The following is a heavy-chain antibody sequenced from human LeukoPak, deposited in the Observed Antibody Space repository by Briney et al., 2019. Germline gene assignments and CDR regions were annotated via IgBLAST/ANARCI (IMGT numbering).Heavy chain of an antibody. CDR3: ARARVTSTSLNWFDP. Sequence: GASVKVSCKASGYTFASYYIHWVRQAPGQGLEWMGRIIPILGIANYAQKFQGRVTITADKSTSTAYMELSSLRSEDTAVYYCARARVTSTSLNWFDPWGQGTLVTASS. V-gene: IGHV1-69*04. D-gene: IGHD2-2*01. J-gene: IGHJ5*02. CDR2: IIPILGIA. CDR1: GYTFASYY.